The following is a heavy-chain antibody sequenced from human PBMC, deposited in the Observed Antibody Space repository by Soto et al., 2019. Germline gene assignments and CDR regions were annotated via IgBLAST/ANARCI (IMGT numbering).Heavy chain of an antibody. D-gene: IGHD3-22*01. CDR1: GGSFSGYY. J-gene: IGHJ6*02. V-gene: IGHV4-34*01. Sequence: SETLSLTCAVYGGSFSGYYWSWIRQPPGKGLEWIGEINHSGSTNCNPSLKSRVTISVDTSKNQFSLKLSSVTAADTAVYYCARGDYYDCSGYYYPPSPPAWDYYYGMDVWGQGTTVTVSS. CDR2: INHSGST. CDR3: ARGDYYDCSGYYYPPSPPAWDYYYGMDV.